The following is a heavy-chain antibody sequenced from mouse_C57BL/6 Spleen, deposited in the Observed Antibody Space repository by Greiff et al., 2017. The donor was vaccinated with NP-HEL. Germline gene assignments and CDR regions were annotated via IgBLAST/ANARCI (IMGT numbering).Heavy chain of an antibody. V-gene: IGHV3-6*01. J-gene: IGHJ4*01. CDR1: GYSITSGYY. D-gene: IGHD2-1*01. CDR3: AREYPRDGNYDAMDY. Sequence: EVQLQQSGPGLVKPSQSLSLTCSVTGYSITSGYYWNWIRQFPGNKLEWMGYISYDGSNNYNPSLKNRISITRDTSKNQFFLKLNSVTTEDTATYYCAREYPRDGNYDAMDYWGQGTSVTVSS. CDR2: ISYDGSN.